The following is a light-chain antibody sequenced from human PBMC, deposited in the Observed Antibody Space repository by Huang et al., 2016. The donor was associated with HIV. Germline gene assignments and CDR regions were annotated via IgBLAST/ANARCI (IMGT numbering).Light chain of an antibody. CDR1: QSVSSN. CDR2: GAS. CDR3: QQYNKWPRT. J-gene: IGKJ1*01. Sequence: EIVMSQSPATLSVSPGERATLSCMASQSVSSNLAWYQQKPGQAPRLLISGASTRATGIPARFSGSGSGTEFTLTISSLQSEDFAVYYCQQYNKWPRTFGQGTKVEIK. V-gene: IGKV3-15*01.